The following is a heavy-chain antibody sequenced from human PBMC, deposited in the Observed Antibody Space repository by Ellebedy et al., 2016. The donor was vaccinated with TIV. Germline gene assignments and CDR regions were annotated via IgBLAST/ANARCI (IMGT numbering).Heavy chain of an antibody. CDR2: IDWDDDK. V-gene: IGHV2-70*17. J-gene: IGHJ4*02. Sequence: SGPTLVKPTQTLTLTCTFSGFSLRTSRLSVSWIRQPPGKALEWLARIDWDDDKFYSTSLRTRLTISKDSSENQVVLTMTNMDPEDKATYYCARISNSWGFDYWGQGALVTVSS. CDR3: ARISNSWGFDY. D-gene: IGHD2/OR15-2a*01. CDR1: GFSLRTSRLS.